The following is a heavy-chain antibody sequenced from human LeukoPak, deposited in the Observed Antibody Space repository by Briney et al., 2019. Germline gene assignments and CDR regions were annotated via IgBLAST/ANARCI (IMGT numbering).Heavy chain of an antibody. CDR2: ISAGGDFV. V-gene: IGHV3-21*01. CDR3: ARDATVAGLFDY. D-gene: IGHD6-19*01. CDR1: GFPFSTHS. Sequence: PGGSLRLSCAASGFPFSTHSLNWVRQAPGKGLEWVSSISAGGDFVYYGDSVKGRFTMSRDNAKNSLHLQMNSLRADDTAVYYCARDATVAGLFDYWGLGILVTVSS. J-gene: IGHJ4*02.